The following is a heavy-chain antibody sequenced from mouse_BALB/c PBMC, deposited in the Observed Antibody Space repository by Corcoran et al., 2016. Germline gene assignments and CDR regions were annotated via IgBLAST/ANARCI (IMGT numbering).Heavy chain of an antibody. CDR3: ARRRGSPYWYFDV. V-gene: IGHV1S136*01. CDR1: GYTFTSYV. J-gene: IGHJ1*01. Sequence: EVQLQQSGPELVKPGASVKMSCKASGYTFTSYVMHWVKQKPGQGLEWIGYINPYNDGTKYNEKFKGKATLTSDKSSSTAYMELSSLTSEDSAVYYWARRRGSPYWYFDVWGAGTTVTVSS. CDR2: INPYNDGT. D-gene: IGHD1-1*02.